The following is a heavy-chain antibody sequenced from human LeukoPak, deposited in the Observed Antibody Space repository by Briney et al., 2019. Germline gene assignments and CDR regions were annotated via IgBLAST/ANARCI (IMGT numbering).Heavy chain of an antibody. CDR3: ARDGEGVVVPGNYYYYGMDV. CDR1: GFTFSSYA. CDR2: ISYDGSNK. J-gene: IGHJ6*02. D-gene: IGHD2-2*01. Sequence: GGSLRLSCAASGFTFSSYAMHWVRQAPGKGLEWVAVISYDGSNKYYADSVKGRFTISRDNSKNTLYLQMNSLRAEDTAVYYCARDGEGVVVPGNYYYYGMDVWGQGTTVTVSS. V-gene: IGHV3-30-3*01.